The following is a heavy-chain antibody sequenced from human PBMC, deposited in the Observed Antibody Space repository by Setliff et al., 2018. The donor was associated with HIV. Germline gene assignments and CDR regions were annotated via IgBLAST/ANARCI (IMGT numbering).Heavy chain of an antibody. CDR1: GFSFSQDV. CDR3: ARDSTDYYDSSGYNWYFDL. CDR2: ISSSSSYI. Sequence: GGSLRLSCAVSGFSFSQDVMQWVRQAPGKGLEWVSSISSSSSYIYYADSVKGRFTISRDNAKNSLYLQMNSLRAEDTAVYYCARDSTDYYDSSGYNWYFDLWGRGTLVTVSS. D-gene: IGHD3-22*01. V-gene: IGHV3-21*01. J-gene: IGHJ2*01.